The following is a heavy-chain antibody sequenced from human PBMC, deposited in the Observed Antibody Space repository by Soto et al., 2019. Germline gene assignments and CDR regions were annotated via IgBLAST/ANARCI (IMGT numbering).Heavy chain of an antibody. Sequence: EVQLLESGGGLAQPGGSLRLSCAAPGFTFSTYAMNWVRQAPGKGLAWVSAMVGDGSSSDYAESVRGRFAISRDNSKNTLYLQMNSLRAEDTAVYYCAKDLRPDGRYDLDYWGQETLVTASS. CDR1: GFTFSTYA. CDR2: MVGDGSSS. CDR3: AKDLRPDGRYDLDY. J-gene: IGHJ4*02. V-gene: IGHV3-23*01. D-gene: IGHD2-15*01.